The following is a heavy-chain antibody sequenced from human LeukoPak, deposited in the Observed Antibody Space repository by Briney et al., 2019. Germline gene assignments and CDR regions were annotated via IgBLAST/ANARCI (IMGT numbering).Heavy chain of an antibody. D-gene: IGHD2-2*01. J-gene: IGHJ5*02. CDR3: ATPAATENWFDP. Sequence: GASVKVSCKVSGYTLTELSTHWVRQAPGKGLEWMGGFDPEDGETIYAQKFQGRVTMTEDTSTDTAYMELSSLRSEDTAVYYCATPAATENWFDPWGQGTLVTVSS. CDR1: GYTLTELS. V-gene: IGHV1-24*01. CDR2: FDPEDGET.